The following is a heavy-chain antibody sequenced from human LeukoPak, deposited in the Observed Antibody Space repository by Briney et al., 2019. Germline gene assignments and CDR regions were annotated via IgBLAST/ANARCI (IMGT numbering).Heavy chain of an antibody. CDR3: AKPYCGGDCYSLFDY. Sequence: GGSLRLSCVASGFTFSDYYMTWIRQAPGKGLEWISYISSTGSTIYYADSVKGRFTISRDNSKNTLYLQMNSLRAEDTAVYYCAKPYCGGDCYSLFDYWGQGTLVTVSS. CDR2: ISSTGSTI. D-gene: IGHD2-21*02. CDR1: GFTFSDYY. J-gene: IGHJ4*02. V-gene: IGHV3-11*01.